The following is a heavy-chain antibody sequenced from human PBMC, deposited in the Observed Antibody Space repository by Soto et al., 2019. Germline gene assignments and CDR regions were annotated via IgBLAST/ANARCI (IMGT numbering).Heavy chain of an antibody. CDR3: AKGGGSKDYYDTSGYYLYYYYAMDV. J-gene: IGHJ6*02. CDR2: LSGSGVST. V-gene: IGHV3-23*01. CDR1: GFTFSSYA. Sequence: EVQLLESGGGLVQPGGSLRLSCAASGFTFSSYAMTWVRQAPGKGLEWVSALSGSGVSTYYADSVKGRFTISRDNSKNTLYLQLHSLRAEYMAVYYCAKGGGSKDYYDTSGYYLYYYYAMDVWGQGTTVTVSS. D-gene: IGHD3-22*01.